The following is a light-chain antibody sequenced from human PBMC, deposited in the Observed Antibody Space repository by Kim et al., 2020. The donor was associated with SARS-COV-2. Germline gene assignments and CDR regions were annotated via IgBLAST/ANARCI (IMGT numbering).Light chain of an antibody. CDR3: QQRSKWPLT. V-gene: IGKV3-11*01. CDR1: LRVSSY. Sequence: FSPRERATPSCRASLRVSSYLAWYQQKPGQAPTRLIYDASNRAPLIPARFSGSGSVTDFTLTISSLEPEDFVVYYCQQRSKWPLTFGGGTKVDIK. CDR2: DAS. J-gene: IGKJ4*01.